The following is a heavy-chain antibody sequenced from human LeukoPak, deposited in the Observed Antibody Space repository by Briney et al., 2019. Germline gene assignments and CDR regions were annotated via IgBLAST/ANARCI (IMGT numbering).Heavy chain of an antibody. Sequence: SESLSLTCAVYGGSFSGYYWSWIRQPPGKGLEWIGEINHSGSTNYNPSLKSRVTISVDTSKNQFSLKLSSVPAADTAVYYCARELRAAAARYGANWFDPWGQGTLVTVSS. CDR2: INHSGST. CDR1: GGSFSGYY. J-gene: IGHJ5*02. D-gene: IGHD6-13*01. CDR3: ARELRAAAARYGANWFDP. V-gene: IGHV4-34*01.